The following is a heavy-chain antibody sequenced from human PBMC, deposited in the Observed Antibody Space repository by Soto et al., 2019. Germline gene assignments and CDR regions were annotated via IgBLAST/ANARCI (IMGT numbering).Heavy chain of an antibody. CDR3: AAHRRGYYYYDLDV. J-gene: IGHJ6*02. Sequence: WGSLRLSCAASGFTITSYWISWVRQAPGKGLEWVSNIKQDESEKYFLDSLNDRFTISSDNTNNSLYLQMSSLRVEDTAVYYCAAHRRGYYYYDLDVWGQGTTVTVSS. CDR1: GFTITSYW. CDR2: IKQDESEK. V-gene: IGHV3-7*01.